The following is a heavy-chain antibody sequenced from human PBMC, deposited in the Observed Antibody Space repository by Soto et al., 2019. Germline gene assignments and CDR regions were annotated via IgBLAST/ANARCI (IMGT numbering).Heavy chain of an antibody. V-gene: IGHV4-59*08. Sequence: QVQLQESGPGLVRLSETLSLTCTVSSDSINSYYWTWIRQAPGKGLEWIGYVSYTGGTKYNPSLTNRVTISMDTSKSQFSLTLASVTAADTAVYYCARRKTRPEAFDYWGQGTLVTVSS. CDR2: VSYTGGT. CDR1: SDSINSYY. CDR3: ARRKTRPEAFDY. D-gene: IGHD6-25*01. J-gene: IGHJ4*02.